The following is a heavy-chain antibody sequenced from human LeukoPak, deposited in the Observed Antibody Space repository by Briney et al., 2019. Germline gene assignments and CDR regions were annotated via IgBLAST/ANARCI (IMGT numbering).Heavy chain of an antibody. D-gene: IGHD1-26*01. J-gene: IGHJ4*02. V-gene: IGHV3-11*01. CDR1: GFTFSDYY. CDR3: ARGWEMNKFDY. CDR2: ISSSGSTI. Sequence: GGSLRLSCAASGFTFSDYYMSWIRQAPGKGLEWVSYISSSGSTIYYADSVKGRFTISRDNAKSSLYLQMSSLRAEDTAVYYCARGWEMNKFDYWGQGTLVTVSS.